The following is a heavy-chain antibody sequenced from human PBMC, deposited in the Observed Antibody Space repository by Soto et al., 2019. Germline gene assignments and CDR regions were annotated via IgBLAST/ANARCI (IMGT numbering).Heavy chain of an antibody. CDR1: GGSISSSTYY. V-gene: IGHV4-39*01. CDR2: FYYSGST. D-gene: IGHD3-16*01. Sequence: SETLSLTCTVSGGSISSSTYYWGWIRQPPGKGLEWIGSFYYSGSTDHNPSLKSRVTISVDTSKNQFSLNLSSVTAADTGVYYCEIKLGGNYFGMDVWGHGTSVTVSS. J-gene: IGHJ6*01. CDR3: EIKLGGNYFGMDV.